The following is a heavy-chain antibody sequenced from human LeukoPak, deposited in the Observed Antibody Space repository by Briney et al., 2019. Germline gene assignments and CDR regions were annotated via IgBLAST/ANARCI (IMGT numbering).Heavy chain of an antibody. CDR1: GGSISSGNYY. J-gene: IGHJ4*02. D-gene: IGHD3-22*01. V-gene: IGHV4-31*03. CDR2: IHSSGST. Sequence: PSQTLSLTCTVSGGSISSGNYYWSWLRQHPGKGLEWIGYIHSSGSTYYNPSLKSRVIISADMSKNQFSLKLSSVTAADTAVYYCARHKFDSSGYYFIVWGQGTLVTVSS. CDR3: ARHKFDSSGYYFIV.